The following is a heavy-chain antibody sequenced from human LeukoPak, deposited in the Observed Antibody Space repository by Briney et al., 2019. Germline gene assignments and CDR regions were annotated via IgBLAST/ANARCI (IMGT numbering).Heavy chain of an antibody. Sequence: SETLSLTCTVSGGSISSGSYYWSWIRQPAGKGLEWIGRIYTSGSTNYNPSPKSRVTISVDTSKNQSSLKLSSVTAADTAVYYCASSSSGTFDYWGQGTLVTVSS. CDR3: ASSSSGTFDY. D-gene: IGHD6-19*01. J-gene: IGHJ4*02. CDR1: GGSISSGSYY. CDR2: IYTSGST. V-gene: IGHV4-61*02.